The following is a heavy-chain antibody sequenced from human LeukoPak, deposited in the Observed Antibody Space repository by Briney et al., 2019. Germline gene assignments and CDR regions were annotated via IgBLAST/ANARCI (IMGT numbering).Heavy chain of an antibody. V-gene: IGHV1-2*02. CDR2: INSNSGAT. CDR3: ARDGNSVMVELDY. CDR1: GFTLNDDY. Sequence: ASVKVSCKASGFTLNDDYMYWVRQAPGQGLEWMGWINSNSGATKYAQKFQGRVTMTRDTSISTVYMELSSLRLDDTAVYYCARDGNSVMVELDYWGQGTLVIVSS. D-gene: IGHD2-8*01. J-gene: IGHJ4*02.